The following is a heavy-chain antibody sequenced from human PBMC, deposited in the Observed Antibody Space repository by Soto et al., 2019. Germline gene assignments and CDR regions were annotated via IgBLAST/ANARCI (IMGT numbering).Heavy chain of an antibody. Sequence: SGPTLVNPTQTLTLTCTFSGFSLSTSGMCVSWIRQPPGKALEWLALIDWDDDKYYSTSLKTRLTISKDTSKNQVVLTMTNMDPVDTATYYCARTKTYYYDISGYQYYYYHYRMDVWAQRTSVIVSS. CDR1: GFSLSTSGMC. J-gene: IGHJ6*02. V-gene: IGHV2-70*01. CDR3: ARTKTYYYDISGYQYYYYHYRMDV. D-gene: IGHD3-22*01. CDR2: IDWDDDK.